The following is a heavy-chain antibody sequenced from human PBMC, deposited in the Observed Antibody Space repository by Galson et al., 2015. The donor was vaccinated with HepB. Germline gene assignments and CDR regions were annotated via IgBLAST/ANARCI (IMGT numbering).Heavy chain of an antibody. CDR3: ARTMTTPPPLTMNYYYYYMDV. CDR1: GYSFTSYW. Sequence: QSGAEVKKPGESLRISCKGSGYSFTSYWISWVRQTPGKGLEWMGRIDPSDSYTNYSPSFQGHVTISADKSISTAYMELSRLRSDDTAVYYCARTMTTPPPLTMNYYYYYMDVWGKGTTVTVSS. V-gene: IGHV5-10-1*01. CDR2: IDPSDSYT. D-gene: IGHD4-17*01. J-gene: IGHJ6*03.